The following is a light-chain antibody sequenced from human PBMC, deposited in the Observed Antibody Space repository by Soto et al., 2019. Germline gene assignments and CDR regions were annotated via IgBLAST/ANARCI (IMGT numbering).Light chain of an antibody. J-gene: IGLJ2*01. CDR3: SSYTRRSTLGVI. Sequence: QSALTQPASVSGSPGQSITISCIGTSGDVGGYNYVSWYQQQPGKAPKLIIYDVNNRPSGVSNRFSGSKSGNTASLTISGRQAEDEADYYCSSYTRRSTLGVILGGGTKLTVL. V-gene: IGLV2-14*01. CDR2: DVN. CDR1: SGDVGGYNY.